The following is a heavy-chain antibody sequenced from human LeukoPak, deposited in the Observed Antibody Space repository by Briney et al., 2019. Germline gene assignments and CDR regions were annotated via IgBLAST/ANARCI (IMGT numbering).Heavy chain of an antibody. D-gene: IGHD3-10*01. Sequence: SETLSLTCTVSGGSISSSSYYWGWIRQPPGKGLEWIGSIYYSGSTNYNPSLKSRVTISVDTSKNQFSLKLSSVTAADTAVYYCARGSVVRGVITAPFDYWGQGTLVTVSS. J-gene: IGHJ4*02. CDR2: IYYSGST. CDR1: GGSISSSSYY. CDR3: ARGSVVRGVITAPFDY. V-gene: IGHV4-39*07.